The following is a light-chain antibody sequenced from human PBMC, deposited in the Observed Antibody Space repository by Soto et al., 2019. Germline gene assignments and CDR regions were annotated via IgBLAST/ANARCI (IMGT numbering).Light chain of an antibody. V-gene: IGKV1-8*01. J-gene: IGKJ1*01. Sequence: AIRMTQSPSSFSASTGDRVTITCRASQGISSYLAWYQQKPGKAPKLLIYAASTLQSGVPSRFSGSGSGTDFTLTISCLQSEDFATYYCQQVYRDPVTFGQGTKV. CDR1: QGISSY. CDR2: AAS. CDR3: QQVYRDPVT.